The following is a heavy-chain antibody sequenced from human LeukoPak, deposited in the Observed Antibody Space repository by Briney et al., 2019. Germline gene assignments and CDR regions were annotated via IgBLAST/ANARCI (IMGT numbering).Heavy chain of an antibody. CDR1: GFTFSSYW. Sequence: GGSLRLSCAASGFTFSSYWMSWVRQAPGKGLEWVSYISSSGSTIYYADSVKGRFTISRDNAKNSLYLQMNSLRAEDTAVYYCARVGVGYSHGYPPRDYYYGMDVWGQGTTVTVSS. V-gene: IGHV3-48*04. J-gene: IGHJ6*02. D-gene: IGHD5-18*01. CDR2: ISSSGSTI. CDR3: ARVGVGYSHGYPPRDYYYGMDV.